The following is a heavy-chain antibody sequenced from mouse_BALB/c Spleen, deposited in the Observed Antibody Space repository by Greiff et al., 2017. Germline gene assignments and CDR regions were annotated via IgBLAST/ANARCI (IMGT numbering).Heavy chain of an antibody. CDR2: ISSGSSTI. D-gene: IGHD2-3*01. Sequence: EVQLVESGGGLVQPGGSRKLSCAASGFTFSSFGMHWVRQAPEKGLEWVAYISSGSSTIYYADTVKGRFTISRDNPKNTLYLQMSSLKSEDTAMYYCARQDVDGYYPHWGQGTLVTVSA. J-gene: IGHJ3*01. V-gene: IGHV5-17*02. CDR1: GFTFSSFG. CDR3: ARQDVDGYYPH.